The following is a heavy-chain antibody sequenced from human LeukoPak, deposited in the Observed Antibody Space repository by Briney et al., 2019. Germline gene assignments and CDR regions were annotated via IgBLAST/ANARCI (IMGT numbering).Heavy chain of an antibody. Sequence: SVKVSCKASGGTFSSYTISWVRQAPGQGREWMGRIFPILGIANYAQKFQGRVTITADKSTSTAYMELSSLRSEDTAVYYCARVSRYCSSTSCRPALGYWGQGTLVTVSS. J-gene: IGHJ4*02. CDR2: IFPILGIA. CDR1: GGTFSSYT. CDR3: ARVSRYCSSTSCRPALGY. V-gene: IGHV1-69*02. D-gene: IGHD2-2*01.